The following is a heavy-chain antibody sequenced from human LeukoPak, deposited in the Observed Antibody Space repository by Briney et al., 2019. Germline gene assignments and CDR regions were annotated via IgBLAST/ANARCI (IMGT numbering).Heavy chain of an antibody. CDR1: GGSISSSLYY. CDR2: IYYSGST. V-gene: IGHV4-39*07. Sequence: SETLSLTCTVSGGSISSSLYYWGWIRQPPGKGLEWIGSIYYSGSTYYNPSLKSRVTISVDTSKNQFSLKLSSVTAADTAVYVCARVGGDYVYAVYVWGPGATVTVSS. CDR3: ARVGGDYVYAVYV. J-gene: IGHJ6*02. D-gene: IGHD3-16*01.